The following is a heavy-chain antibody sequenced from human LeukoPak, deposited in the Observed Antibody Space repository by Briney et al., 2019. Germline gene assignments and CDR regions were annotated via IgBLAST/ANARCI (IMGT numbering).Heavy chain of an antibody. D-gene: IGHD3-22*01. CDR2: IQYDGSNE. CDR1: RFTFSSYG. V-gene: IGHV3-30*19. Sequence: GGSLRLSCAASRFTFSSYGMHWVRQAPGKGLEWVAYIQYDGSNEQYADSVKGRFSISRDSSKNILYLQMNSLRAEDTAVYYCARLPYYYDSSGHTRPNDYWGQGTLVTVSS. CDR3: ARLPYYYDSSGHTRPNDY. J-gene: IGHJ4*02.